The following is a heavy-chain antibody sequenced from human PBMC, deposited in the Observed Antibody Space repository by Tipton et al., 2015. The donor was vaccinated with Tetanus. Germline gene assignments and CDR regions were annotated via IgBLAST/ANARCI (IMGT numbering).Heavy chain of an antibody. Sequence: GLVKPSETLSLTCTVSGDSVSGYYWSWIRQPPGKGLEWVGYVYYTGDTNYNPSLKSRVTMSVDTSKNQFSLRLASVTVADTAVYCCARQSSREVWLQRQWVMFFYGLDVWGQGTTVTVSS. D-gene: IGHD5-24*01. J-gene: IGHJ6*02. V-gene: IGHV4-59*08. CDR1: GDSVSGYY. CDR3: ARQSSREVWLQRQWVMFFYGLDV. CDR2: VYYTGDT.